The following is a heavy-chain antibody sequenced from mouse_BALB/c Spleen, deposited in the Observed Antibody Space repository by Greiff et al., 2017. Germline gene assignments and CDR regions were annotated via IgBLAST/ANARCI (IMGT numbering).Heavy chain of an antibody. J-gene: IGHJ4*01. D-gene: IGHD2-14*01. CDR1: GYAFTNYL. V-gene: IGHV1-54*03. CDR3: ARRGVRRHAMDY. Sequence: QVQLQQSGAELVTPGTSVKVSCKASGYAFTNYLIEWVKQRPGQGLEWIGVINPGSGGTNYNEKFKGKATLTADKSSSTAYMQLSSLTSDDSAVYFCARRGVRRHAMDYWGQGTSVTVSS. CDR2: INPGSGGT.